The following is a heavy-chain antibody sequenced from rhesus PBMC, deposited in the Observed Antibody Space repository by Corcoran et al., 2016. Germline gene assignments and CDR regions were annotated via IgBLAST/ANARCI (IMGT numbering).Heavy chain of an antibody. CDR3: ASPGYSGYSYLDY. J-gene: IGHJ4*01. CDR2: ISSGGST. V-gene: IGHV3-103*01. D-gene: IGHD5-30*01. CDR1: GFTFSSSA. Sequence: EVQLVESGGGLAKPGGSLRLSCAASGFTFSSSAMHSVRQAPGKGLEWVSAISSGGSTYYADSLKGRFTLSRDNSKNTLSLQMNSLRGEDTAVYYCASPGYSGYSYLDYWGQGVLVTVSS.